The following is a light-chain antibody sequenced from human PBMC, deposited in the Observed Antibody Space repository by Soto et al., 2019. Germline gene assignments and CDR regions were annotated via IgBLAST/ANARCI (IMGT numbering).Light chain of an antibody. Sequence: EIVMTQSPATLSVSPGERATLSCRASQSVSSTLAWYQQKPGQAPRLLIYGASTRATGIPARCSGSGSGTEFTLTIGGLQSEDFAVYYCQHYNNGPAFGQGTKVEIK. CDR1: QSVSST. CDR2: GAS. J-gene: IGKJ1*01. V-gene: IGKV3-15*01. CDR3: QHYNNGPA.